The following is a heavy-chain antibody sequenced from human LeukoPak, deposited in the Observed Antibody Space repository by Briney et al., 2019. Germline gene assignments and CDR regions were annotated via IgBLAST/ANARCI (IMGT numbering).Heavy chain of an antibody. V-gene: IGHV3-23*01. D-gene: IGHD6-13*01. CDR2: ISGGGDST. J-gene: IGHJ4*02. Sequence: GGSLRLSCAASGFIFSSYAMGWVRQAPGKGLEWVSAISGGGDSTYCADPVKGRFTISRDNSKNTLYLQMNSLRVEDTAVYYCTKGPPDSSTWYKRTEGWGQGTLVTVSS. CDR3: TKGPPDSSTWYKRTEG. CDR1: GFIFSSYA.